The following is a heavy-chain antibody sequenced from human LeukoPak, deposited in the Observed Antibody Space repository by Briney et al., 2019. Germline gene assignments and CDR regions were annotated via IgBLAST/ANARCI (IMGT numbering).Heavy chain of an antibody. CDR1: GFTFSSFW. V-gene: IGHV3-7*01. CDR2: IKQGGSDK. J-gene: IGHJ4*02. Sequence: GGSLRLSCATSGFTFSSFWMSWVRQAPGKGLEWVANIKQGGSDKYYVDSVKGRFTISRDDAKNSVYLEMNSLRVEDAAVYYCARVSSSMGGAADYWGQGTLVTVSS. D-gene: IGHD2-15*01. CDR3: ARVSSSMGGAADY.